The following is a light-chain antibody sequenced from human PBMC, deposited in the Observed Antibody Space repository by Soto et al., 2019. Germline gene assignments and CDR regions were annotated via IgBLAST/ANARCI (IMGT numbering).Light chain of an antibody. CDR1: QSVSSNY. CDR3: QQYASSAIT. V-gene: IGKV3-20*01. Sequence: EIVLTQSPGTLSFSPGERATLSCRASQSVSSNYLAWFQQKSGQAPRLLIYGASRRATGIPDRFSGSGSGTDFTLTINKLEPEDFAVYYCQQYASSAITFGQGTRLEIK. J-gene: IGKJ5*01. CDR2: GAS.